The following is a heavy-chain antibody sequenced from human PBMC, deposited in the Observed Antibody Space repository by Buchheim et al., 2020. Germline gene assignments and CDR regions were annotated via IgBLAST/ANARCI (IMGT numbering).Heavy chain of an antibody. D-gene: IGHD3-10*01. V-gene: IGHV3-23*01. CDR2: ISGSGGST. CDR1: GFTFSSYA. CDR3: AEGLWFGELLSPGSGY. J-gene: IGHJ4*02. Sequence: EVQLLESGGGLVQPGGSLRLSCAASGFTFSSYAMSWVRQAPGKGLEWVSAISGSGGSTYYADSVKGRFTLSRDNSKNTLYLQMNSLRAEDTAVYYCAEGLWFGELLSPGSGYWGQGTL.